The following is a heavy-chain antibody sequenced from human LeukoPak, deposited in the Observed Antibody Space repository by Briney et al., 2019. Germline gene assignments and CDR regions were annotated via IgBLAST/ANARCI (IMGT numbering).Heavy chain of an antibody. CDR2: IYYSGST. Sequence: SETLSLTCAVSGGSISSYYWSWIRQPPGKGLEWIGYIYYSGSTNYNPSLKSRVTISVDTSKNQFSLKLSSVTAADTAVYYCARDKGNYDGFDPWGQGTLVTVSS. J-gene: IGHJ5*02. V-gene: IGHV4-59*01. CDR3: ARDKGNYDGFDP. D-gene: IGHD1-7*01. CDR1: GGSISSYY.